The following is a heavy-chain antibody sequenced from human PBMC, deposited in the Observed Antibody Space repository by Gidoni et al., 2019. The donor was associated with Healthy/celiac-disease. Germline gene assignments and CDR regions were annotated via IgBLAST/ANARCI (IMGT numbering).Heavy chain of an antibody. CDR3: ARDRVSGYGAYVVY. J-gene: IGHJ4*02. D-gene: IGHD4-17*01. Sequence: QLVESGGGLVQPGGSLRLSCAASGITFSSYWMHWVRQAPGKGLVWVSRINSDGSGTRYADSVKGRFTISRDNAKNTLYLQMNSLRAEDTAVYYCARDRVSGYGAYVVYWGQGTLVTVSS. CDR1: GITFSSYW. V-gene: IGHV3-74*01. CDR2: INSDGSGT.